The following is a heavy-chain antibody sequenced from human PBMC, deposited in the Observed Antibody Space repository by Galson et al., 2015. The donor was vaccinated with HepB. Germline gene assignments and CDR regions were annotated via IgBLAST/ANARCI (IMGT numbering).Heavy chain of an antibody. CDR3: AVGTYCGGDCYSFLDY. J-gene: IGHJ4*02. V-gene: IGHV5-51*03. CDR2: IFTRDSDT. Sequence: QSGAEVKKPGESLKISCKGSGYSFTSFWIGWVRQMPGKGLEWMGIIFTRDSDTRYSPSFQGQVTISADKSTRTAYLQWASLKASDTAMYYCAVGTYCGGDCYSFLDYWGQGTLVTVSS. D-gene: IGHD2-21*01. CDR1: GYSFTSFW.